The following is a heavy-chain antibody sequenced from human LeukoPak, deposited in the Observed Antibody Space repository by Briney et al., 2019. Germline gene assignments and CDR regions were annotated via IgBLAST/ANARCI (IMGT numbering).Heavy chain of an antibody. D-gene: IGHD3-9*01. CDR1: GFTFSSYA. CDR2: ISSNGGST. CDR3: ASGLGGILTGYYPY. V-gene: IGHV3-64*01. Sequence: GGSLRLSCAASGFTFSSYAMHWVRQAPGKGLEYVSAISSNGGSTYYANSVKGRFTISRDNSKNTLYLQMGSLRAEDMAVYYCASGLGGILTGYYPYWGQGTLVTVSS. J-gene: IGHJ4*02.